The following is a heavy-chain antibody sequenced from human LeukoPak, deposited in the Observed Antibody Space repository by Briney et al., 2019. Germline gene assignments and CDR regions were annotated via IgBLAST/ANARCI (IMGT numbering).Heavy chain of an antibody. CDR1: GFTFSSYW. Sequence: QSGGSLRPSCAASGFTFSSYWMHWVRQAPGKGLVWVSRIKNDGSSTSYADSVKGRFTISRDNAKNTLYLQMNSLRAEDTAVYYCARTSAARYAFDIWGQGTMVTVSS. CDR3: ARTSAARYAFDI. D-gene: IGHD6-6*01. CDR2: IKNDGSST. J-gene: IGHJ3*02. V-gene: IGHV3-74*01.